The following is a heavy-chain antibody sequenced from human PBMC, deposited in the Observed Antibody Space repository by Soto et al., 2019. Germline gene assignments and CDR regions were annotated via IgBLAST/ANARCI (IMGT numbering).Heavy chain of an antibody. D-gene: IGHD6-19*01. Sequence: EVQLLESGGGLVQPGGSLRLSCAASGFTFSSYAMSWVRQIPGKGLEWVSGISGGGGDTYYADSVTGRFTICGDNSRNTLYLQMNSLRAADTAIYYCAKDRGAGGRFSGIAVAGIPSWGQGTLVTVSS. J-gene: IGHJ5*02. CDR3: AKDRGAGGRFSGIAVAGIPS. CDR1: GFTFSSYA. CDR2: ISGGGGDT. V-gene: IGHV3-23*01.